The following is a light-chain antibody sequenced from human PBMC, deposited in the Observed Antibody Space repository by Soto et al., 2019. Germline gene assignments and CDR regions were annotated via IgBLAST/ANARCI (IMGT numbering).Light chain of an antibody. Sequence: QSALTQPASVSGSPGQSITISCTGTSSDVGGHRYVSWYQQHPGRAPKLIIYEVSYRPSGVSNRFSGSKSGDTASLTISGLQAEDEADYYCSSFTNTITRYAFGTGTKVTVL. CDR2: EVS. J-gene: IGLJ1*01. CDR3: SSFTNTITRYA. CDR1: SSDVGGHRY. V-gene: IGLV2-14*03.